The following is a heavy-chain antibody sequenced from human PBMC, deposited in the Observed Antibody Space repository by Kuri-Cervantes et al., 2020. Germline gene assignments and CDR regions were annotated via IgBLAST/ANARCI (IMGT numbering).Heavy chain of an antibody. Sequence: SETLSLTCAVSGYSISSGYYWGWIRQPPGKGLEWIGSIYHSGSTYYNPSLKNRVTISGDTSKNQFSLKLSSVTAADTAVYYCASRATVTTDYYYYMDVWGKGTTVTVSS. CDR3: ASRATVTTDYYYYMDV. D-gene: IGHD4-17*01. CDR2: IYHSGST. J-gene: IGHJ6*03. V-gene: IGHV4-38-2*01. CDR1: GYSISSGYY.